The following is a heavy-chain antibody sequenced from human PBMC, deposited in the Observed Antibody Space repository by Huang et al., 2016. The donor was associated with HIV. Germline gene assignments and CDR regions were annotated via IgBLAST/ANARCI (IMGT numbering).Heavy chain of an antibody. CDR3: ATKTAAMDI. CDR1: TFTFGAYW. Sequence: VESGGRLVQPGGSIRLSCVGSTFTFGAYWMIWVRHSPGKGLELVANIKQDESEKYYVESVKCRFNISRDNAKKVLFLEMNNVRVEDTATYYCATKTAAMDIWGQGTTVTVS. D-gene: IGHD1-7*01. J-gene: IGHJ6*02. CDR2: IKQDESEK. V-gene: IGHV3-7*01.